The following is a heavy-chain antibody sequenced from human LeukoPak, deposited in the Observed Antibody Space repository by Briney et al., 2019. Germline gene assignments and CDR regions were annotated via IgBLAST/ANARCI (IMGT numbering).Heavy chain of an antibody. CDR1: GASISSGNW. CDR2: IYYSGST. J-gene: IGHJ4*02. V-gene: IGHV4-4*02. CDR3: ARHSEGFDY. Sequence: SGTLSLTCAVSGASISSGNWWSWVRQPPGKGLEWIGSIYYSGSTYYNPSLKSRVTISVDTSKNQFSLKLSSVTAADTAVYYCARHSEGFDYWGQGTLVTVSS. D-gene: IGHD3-10*01.